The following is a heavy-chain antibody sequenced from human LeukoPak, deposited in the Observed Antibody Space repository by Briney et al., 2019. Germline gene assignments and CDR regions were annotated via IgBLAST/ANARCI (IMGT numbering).Heavy chain of an antibody. D-gene: IGHD6-13*01. CDR1: GGSISSSSYY. J-gene: IGHJ6*03. CDR2: IYYSGST. Sequence: PSETLSLTCTVSGGSISSSSYYWGWIRQPPGKGLEWIGSIYYSGSTYYNPSLKSRVTISVDTSKNQFSLKLGSVTAADTAVYYCARHPLAAAGIRYYYYYMDVWGKGTTVTISS. V-gene: IGHV4-39*01. CDR3: ARHPLAAAGIRYYYYYMDV.